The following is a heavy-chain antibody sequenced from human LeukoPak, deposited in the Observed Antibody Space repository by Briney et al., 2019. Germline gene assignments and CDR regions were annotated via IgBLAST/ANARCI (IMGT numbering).Heavy chain of an antibody. V-gene: IGHV4-59*01. Sequence: SETLSLTCTVSGGSISSYYWSWIRQPPGKGLEWIGYIYYSGSTYYKPSLKSRVTISVDTSRNQFSLKLSSVTAADTAVYYCARADGDYTELDYWGQGTLVTVSS. CDR2: IYYSGST. CDR1: GGSISSYY. CDR3: ARADGDYTELDY. D-gene: IGHD4-17*01. J-gene: IGHJ4*02.